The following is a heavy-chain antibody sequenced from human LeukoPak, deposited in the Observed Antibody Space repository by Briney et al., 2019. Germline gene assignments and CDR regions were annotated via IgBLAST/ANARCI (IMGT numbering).Heavy chain of an antibody. J-gene: IGHJ4*02. Sequence: GGSLRLSCAASGFTFSKYWMLWVRQAPGKGLESVSRINTDGTVTTYADSVKGRLTVSRDNADNTMFLQMNSVRDEGTAVYYCAAKQWLAPPPDSWGQGTPVTVSS. CDR3: AAKQWLAPPPDS. D-gene: IGHD6-19*01. CDR2: INTDGTVT. CDR1: GFTFSKYW. V-gene: IGHV3-74*01.